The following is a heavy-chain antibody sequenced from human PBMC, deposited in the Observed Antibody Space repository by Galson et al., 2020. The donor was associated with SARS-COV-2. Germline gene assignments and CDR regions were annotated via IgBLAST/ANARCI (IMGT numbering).Heavy chain of an antibody. Sequence: ASVKVSCKASGYTFTGYYLHWVRQAPGQGLEWMGWINPDTGGTNYAQKFQGRVTVTRDTSITTAYMELSRLRSDDTAVYYCARFVYSPYDSWFDPWGQGTLVTVSS. CDR2: INPDTGGT. V-gene: IGHV1-2*02. J-gene: IGHJ5*02. D-gene: IGHD5-12*01. CDR3: ARFVYSPYDSWFDP. CDR1: GYTFTGYY.